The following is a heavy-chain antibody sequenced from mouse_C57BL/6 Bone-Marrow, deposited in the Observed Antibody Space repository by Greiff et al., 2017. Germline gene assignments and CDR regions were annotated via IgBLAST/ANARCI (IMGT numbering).Heavy chain of an antibody. D-gene: IGHD1-1*01. CDR3: GYGSLFAY. Sequence: QVQLQQPGAELVKPGASVKLSCKASGYTFTSYWMQWVKQRPGQGLEWIGEIDPSDSYTNYNQKFKGKATLTVDTSSSTAYMQLSSLTSEDSAVYYCGYGSLFAYWCQGTLVTVSA. CDR1: GYTFTSYW. CDR2: IDPSDSYT. J-gene: IGHJ3*01. V-gene: IGHV1-50*01.